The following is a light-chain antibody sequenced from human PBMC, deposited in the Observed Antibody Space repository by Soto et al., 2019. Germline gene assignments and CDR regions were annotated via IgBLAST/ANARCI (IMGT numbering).Light chain of an antibody. Sequence: DIQMTQSPSTMSASVVETVTITCRASQSISTWLAWYQQKPGKAPKLLIYKASSLESGVPSRFSGSGSGTEFTLTISSLQPDDFATYYCQQYNIFVTFGQGTKLAIK. V-gene: IGKV1-5*03. CDR2: KAS. J-gene: IGKJ2*01. CDR1: QSISTW. CDR3: QQYNIFVT.